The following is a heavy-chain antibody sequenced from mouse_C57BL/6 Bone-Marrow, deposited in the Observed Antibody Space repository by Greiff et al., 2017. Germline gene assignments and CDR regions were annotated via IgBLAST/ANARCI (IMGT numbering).Heavy chain of an antibody. Sequence: QVQLQQPGAELVRPGTSVKLSCKASGYTFTSYWMHWVKQRPGQGLEWIGVIDPSDSYTNYNQKFKGKATLTVDTSSSTAHMQLSSLTSEDSAVYYCARRDGPFAYWGQGTLVTVSA. CDR2: IDPSDSYT. CDR3: ARRDGPFAY. J-gene: IGHJ3*01. V-gene: IGHV1-59*01. D-gene: IGHD2-3*01. CDR1: GYTFTSYW.